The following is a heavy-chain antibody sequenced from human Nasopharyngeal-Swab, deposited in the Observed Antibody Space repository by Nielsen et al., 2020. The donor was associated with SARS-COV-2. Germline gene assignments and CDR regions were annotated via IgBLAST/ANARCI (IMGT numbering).Heavy chain of an antibody. J-gene: IGHJ5*02. CDR1: GFTFSDYY. D-gene: IGHD4-17*01. Sequence: GESLKISCAASGFTFSDYYMSWIRQAPGKGLEWVSYISSSGSTIYYADSVKGRFTISRDNSKNTLYLQMNSLRAEDTAVYYCAKGEHDYGDYIYWFDPWGQGTLVTVSS. V-gene: IGHV3-11*04. CDR3: AKGEHDYGDYIYWFDP. CDR2: ISSSGSTI.